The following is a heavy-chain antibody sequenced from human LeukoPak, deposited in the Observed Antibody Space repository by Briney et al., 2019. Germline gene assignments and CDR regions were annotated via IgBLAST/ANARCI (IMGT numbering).Heavy chain of an antibody. CDR3: ARGGDYVVAGYY. Sequence: GGSQRLSCAASGLTVSSNYMSWVRQAPGKGLEWVSAIYIDGSIHYADSVKGRFSISRDNSRNTVYLQMNSLRGEDTAVYYCARGGDYVVAGYYWGQGTLVTVSS. D-gene: IGHD4-17*01. J-gene: IGHJ4*02. V-gene: IGHV3-66*01. CDR1: GLTVSSNY. CDR2: IYIDGSI.